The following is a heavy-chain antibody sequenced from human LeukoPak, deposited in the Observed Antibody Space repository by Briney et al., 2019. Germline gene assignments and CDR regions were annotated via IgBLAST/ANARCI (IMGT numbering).Heavy chain of an antibody. V-gene: IGHV3-33*01. Sequence: GGSLRLSCAASGFTFSSYGMHWVRQAPGKGLEWVAVIWYDGSRKYYADSVKGRFTISRDSSENTLYLQMNSLTAEDTAVYYYARRGTSSSWAHFDYWGQGTLVTVSS. J-gene: IGHJ4*02. D-gene: IGHD6-13*01. CDR1: GFTFSSYG. CDR3: ARRGTSSSWAHFDY. CDR2: IWYDGSRK.